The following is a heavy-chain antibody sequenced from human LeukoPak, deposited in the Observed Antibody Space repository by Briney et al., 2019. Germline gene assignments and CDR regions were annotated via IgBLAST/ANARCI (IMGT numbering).Heavy chain of an antibody. V-gene: IGHV1-2*02. D-gene: IGHD3-10*01. J-gene: IGHJ6*03. CDR3: TLWFGESRPQGYMDV. Sequence: GASVKVSCKASGYTFTGYYMHWVRQAPGQGLEWMGWINPNSGGTNYAQKFQGRVTMTRDTSISTAYMELSRLRSDDTAVYYCTLWFGESRPQGYMDVWGKETKVTVSS. CDR1: GYTFTGYY. CDR2: INPNSGGT.